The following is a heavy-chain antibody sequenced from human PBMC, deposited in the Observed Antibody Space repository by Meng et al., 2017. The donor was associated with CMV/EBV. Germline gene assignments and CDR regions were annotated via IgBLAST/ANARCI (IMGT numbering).Heavy chain of an antibody. CDR1: GYTFTGYY. Sequence: ASVKVSCKASGYTFTGYYMHWVRQAPGQGLEWMGWVNPNSGGTNYAQKFQGRVTMTRDTSISTAYMELSRLRSDDTAVYYCARTREYDLDYFDYWGQGTLVTVSS. J-gene: IGHJ4*02. V-gene: IGHV1-2*02. CDR3: ARTREYDLDYFDY. D-gene: IGHD3-3*01. CDR2: VNPNSGGT.